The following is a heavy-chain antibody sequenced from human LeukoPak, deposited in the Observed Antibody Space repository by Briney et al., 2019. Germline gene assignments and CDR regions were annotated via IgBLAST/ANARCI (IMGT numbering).Heavy chain of an antibody. Sequence: AASVKVSCKASGYTFTSYYMHWVRQAPGQGLEWMGGIIPIFGTANYAQKLQGRVTMTRDTSTSTVYMELSSLRSEDTAVYYCARFAVHRRLIVTGQFGLDYWGQGTLVTVSS. CDR1: GYTFTSYY. CDR2: IIPIFGTA. V-gene: IGHV1-46*01. D-gene: IGHD3-9*01. CDR3: ARFAVHRRLIVTGQFGLDY. J-gene: IGHJ4*02.